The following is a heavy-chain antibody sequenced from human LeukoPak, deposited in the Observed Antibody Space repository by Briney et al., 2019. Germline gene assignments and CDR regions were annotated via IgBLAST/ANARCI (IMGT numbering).Heavy chain of an antibody. CDR2: IYSGGST. CDR3: ASSSGWYFDY. CDR1: GFTVSNNY. V-gene: IGHV3-53*01. J-gene: IGHJ4*02. Sequence: GGSLRLSCAVTGFTVSNNYMSWVRQAPGKGLEWVSIIYSGGSTYYADSVKGRFTISRDNSKNTLYLQMNSLRVEDTAVHYCASSSGWYFDYWGQGTLVTVSS. D-gene: IGHD6-19*01.